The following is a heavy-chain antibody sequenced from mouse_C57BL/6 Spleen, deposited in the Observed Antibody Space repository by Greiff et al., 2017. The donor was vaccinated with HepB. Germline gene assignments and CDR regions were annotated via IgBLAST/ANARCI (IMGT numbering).Heavy chain of an antibody. CDR3: ARRRQLRLLYYLDY. V-gene: IGHV3-6*01. D-gene: IGHD3-2*02. CDR2: ISYDGSN. CDR1: GYSITSGYY. Sequence: EVQLVESGPGLVKPSQSLSLTCSVTGYSITSGYYWNWIRQFPGNKLEWMGYISYDGSNNYNPSLKNRISITRDTSKNQFFLKLNSVTTEDTATYYCARRRQLRLLYYLDYWGQGTTLTVSS. J-gene: IGHJ2*01.